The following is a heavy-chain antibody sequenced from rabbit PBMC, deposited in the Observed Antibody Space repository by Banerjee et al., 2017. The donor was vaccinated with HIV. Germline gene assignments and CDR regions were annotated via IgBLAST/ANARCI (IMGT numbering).Heavy chain of an antibody. D-gene: IGHD1-1*01. Sequence: QEQLVESGGGLVQPGGSLKLSCKASGFDFSNYGVSWVRQAPGKGLEWIGTIGVGSGRTYYASWVNGRFTISSDNAQNTVDLQMNSLTVADTATHFCGRGSSGYYGTNLWGPGTLVTVS. CDR3: GRGSSGYYGTNL. CDR1: GFDFSNYG. J-gene: IGHJ4*01. V-gene: IGHV1S47*01. CDR2: IGVGSGRT.